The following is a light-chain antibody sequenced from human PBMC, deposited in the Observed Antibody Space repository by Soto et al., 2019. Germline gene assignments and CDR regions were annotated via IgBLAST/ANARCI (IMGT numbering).Light chain of an antibody. Sequence: VVTESPTTVSVKKGERATLPCRASQHLRSSLAWYQQKPGQAPRLLIYGASTRATGIPARFSGSGSGTDFTLTISSLEPEDIAVYYSQQPSHWITSGQRTRPEI. CDR2: GAS. CDR1: QHLRSS. J-gene: IGKJ5*01. CDR3: QQPSHWIT. V-gene: IGKV3-15*01.